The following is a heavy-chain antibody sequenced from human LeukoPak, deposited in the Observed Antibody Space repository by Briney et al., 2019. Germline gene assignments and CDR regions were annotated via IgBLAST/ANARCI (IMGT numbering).Heavy chain of an antibody. CDR2: IIPISGTA. CDR3: ARSEAAAGLFDY. J-gene: IGHJ4*02. V-gene: IGHV1-69*13. Sequence: SVKVSCKASGGTFSSYAISWVRQAPGQGLEWMGGIIPISGTANYAQKFQGRVTITADESTSTAYMELSSLRSEDTAVYYCARSEAAAGLFDYWGQGTLVTVSS. CDR1: GGTFSSYA. D-gene: IGHD6-13*01.